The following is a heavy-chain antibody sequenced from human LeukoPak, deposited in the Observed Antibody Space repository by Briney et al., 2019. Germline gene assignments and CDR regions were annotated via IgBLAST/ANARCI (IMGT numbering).Heavy chain of an antibody. CDR2: ISAYNGNT. V-gene: IGHV1-18*01. CDR3: ARLPTVVTHYYYYYMDV. Sequence: ASVKVSCKASGYTFTSYGIIWVRQAPGQGLEWMGWISAYNGNTNYAQKLQGRVTMTTDTSTSTAYMELRSLRSDDTAVYYCARLPTVVTHYYYYYMDVWGKGTTVTVSS. J-gene: IGHJ6*03. CDR1: GYTFTSYG. D-gene: IGHD4-23*01.